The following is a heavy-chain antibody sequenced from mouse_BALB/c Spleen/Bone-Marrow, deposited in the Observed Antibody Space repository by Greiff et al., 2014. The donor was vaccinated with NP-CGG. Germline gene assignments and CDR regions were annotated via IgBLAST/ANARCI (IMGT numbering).Heavy chain of an antibody. Sequence: VQLQQSGAELMKPGASVKISCKATGYTFSSYWIEWVKQRPGHGLEWIGEILPGSGNTNYNEKFKGKATFTADTSSNTAYMQLSSLTSESCAVYYCAREDITTVVEMDYWGQGTSVTVSS. D-gene: IGHD1-1*01. J-gene: IGHJ4*01. V-gene: IGHV1-9*01. CDR1: GYTFSSYW. CDR2: ILPGSGNT. CDR3: AREDITTVVEMDY.